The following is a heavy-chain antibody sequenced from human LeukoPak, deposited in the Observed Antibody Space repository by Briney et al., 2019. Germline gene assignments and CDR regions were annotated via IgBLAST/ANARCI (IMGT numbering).Heavy chain of an antibody. D-gene: IGHD3-10*01. Sequence: GGSLRLSCAASGFTFSSYAMSWVRQAPGKGLEWVSAISGSGGSTYYADSVKGRFTISRDNSKNTLYLQMNSLRAEDTAVYYYAKGGRFGELFHDYWGQGTLVTVSS. CDR2: ISGSGGST. CDR3: AKGGRFGELFHDY. V-gene: IGHV3-23*01. CDR1: GFTFSSYA. J-gene: IGHJ4*02.